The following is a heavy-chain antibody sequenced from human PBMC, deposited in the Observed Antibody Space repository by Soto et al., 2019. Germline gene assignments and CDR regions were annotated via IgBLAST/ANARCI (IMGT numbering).Heavy chain of an antibody. V-gene: IGHV1-18*04. CDR1: GYTFTTYG. Sequence: ASVKVSCKTYGYTFTTYGINWVRQAPGQGLEWLGWISLYSDGTNYAQKFQGRVSMTTDTSTTTAYMELRSLRSDDTAVYYCARVVPGAEAWFGPWGQGTLVTVSS. J-gene: IGHJ5*02. D-gene: IGHD2-2*01. CDR2: ISLYSDGT. CDR3: ARVVPGAEAWFGP.